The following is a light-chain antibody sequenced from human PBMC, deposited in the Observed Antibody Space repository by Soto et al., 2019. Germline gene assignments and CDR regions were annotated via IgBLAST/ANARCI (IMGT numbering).Light chain of an antibody. V-gene: IGKV3-20*01. CDR2: GAS. J-gene: IGKJ1*01. Sequence: EIVLTQSPGTLSLSPGERATLSCRASQSVSSSYLAWYQQKPGQAPRLLIYGASSRATGIPDRFSGSGSGTDFTLTISRLEPEVFAVYYCQQYGSSPRTFGQGTKV. CDR1: QSVSSSY. CDR3: QQYGSSPRT.